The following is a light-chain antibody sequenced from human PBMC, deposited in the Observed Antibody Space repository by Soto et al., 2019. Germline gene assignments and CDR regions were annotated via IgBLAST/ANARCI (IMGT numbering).Light chain of an antibody. J-gene: IGKJ1*01. CDR2: GAS. V-gene: IGKV3-20*01. Sequence: IVLTQSPSTLSLSPGERATLSCRASQSVSSSYLAWYQQKPGQPPRLLIYGASSRATGIPDRFSGSGSGTDFTLTISRLEPEDFVVFYCYQYGSTPPTFGQGTKVDI. CDR3: YQYGSTPPT. CDR1: QSVSSSY.